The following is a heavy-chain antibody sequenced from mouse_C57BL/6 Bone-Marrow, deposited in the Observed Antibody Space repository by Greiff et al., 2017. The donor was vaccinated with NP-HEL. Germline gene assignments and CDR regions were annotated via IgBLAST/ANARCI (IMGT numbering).Heavy chain of an antibody. J-gene: IGHJ1*03. V-gene: IGHV1-82*01. CDR1: GYPFPSSS. D-gene: IGHD2-14*01. CDR2: IYPGDGDT. Sequence: VQLQQSGPALVKPGASVKISCKASGYPFPSSSMNWVKQSPGKGLEWIGRIYPGDGDTNYNGKFKGKATLTAAKYSSTAYRQLSSLRSADSAVYCCARGIWEYDGYLDVWGKGTAVTGTS. CDR3: ARGIWEYDGYLDV.